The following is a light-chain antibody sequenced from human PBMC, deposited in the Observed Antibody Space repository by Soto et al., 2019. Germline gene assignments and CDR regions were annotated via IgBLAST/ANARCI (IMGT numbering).Light chain of an antibody. CDR3: QQTYSTPYT. CDR1: QRITTY. Sequence: IHMTQSPSSLSASVGDRVTISCRASQRITTYLNWYQQKQGEAPKLLISTSGTLQRGVPSRFSGSGSGTDFTLTITSLQRADFATYFCQQTYSTPYTFGQGTQLEIK. CDR2: TSG. J-gene: IGKJ2*01. V-gene: IGKV1-39*01.